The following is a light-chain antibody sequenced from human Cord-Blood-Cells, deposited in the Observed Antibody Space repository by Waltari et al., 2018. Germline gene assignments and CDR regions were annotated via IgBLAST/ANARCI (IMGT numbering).Light chain of an antibody. V-gene: IGKV3-11*01. CDR3: QLRSNFT. Sequence: EIELTKSPASLSLSPGERATLSCRASQRVSNYLAWYQKRPGQAPRLLLYDASSRATGIPASVSANGCGTDFTLTISSLLPEDDAVYYCQLRSNFTFDPLTKVYI. CDR1: QRVSNY. J-gene: IGKJ3*01. CDR2: DAS.